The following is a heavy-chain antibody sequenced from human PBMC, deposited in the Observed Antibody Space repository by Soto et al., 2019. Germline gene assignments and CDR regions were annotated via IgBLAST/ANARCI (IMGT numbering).Heavy chain of an antibody. CDR1: GASISSYY. D-gene: IGHD2-21*02. J-gene: IGHJ5*02. V-gene: IGHV4-59*01. CDR3: AREDCFEGGGDCPLDP. CDR2: IFNSGST. Sequence: QVQLQESGPGLVKPSGTLSLTCTVSGASISSYYWSWIRQPPGKGLEWIGYIFNSGSTRYKSSLKSRVTISVDTSKNQFSRKMSSVTAADTAVYYCAREDCFEGGGDCPLDPWGQGSLVTVSS.